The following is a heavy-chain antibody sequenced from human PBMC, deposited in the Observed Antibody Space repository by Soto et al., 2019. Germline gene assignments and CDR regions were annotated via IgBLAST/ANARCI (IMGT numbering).Heavy chain of an antibody. CDR3: AKDQRIAVAGTFWFDP. CDR1: GFTFSSYA. CDR2: ISGSGGST. J-gene: IGHJ5*02. D-gene: IGHD6-19*01. V-gene: IGHV3-23*01. Sequence: PGGSLRLSCAASGFTFSSYAMSWVRQAPGKGLEWVSAISGSGGSTYYADSVKGRFTISRDNSKNALYLQMNSLRAEDTAVYYCAKDQRIAVAGTFWFDPWGQGTLVTVSS.